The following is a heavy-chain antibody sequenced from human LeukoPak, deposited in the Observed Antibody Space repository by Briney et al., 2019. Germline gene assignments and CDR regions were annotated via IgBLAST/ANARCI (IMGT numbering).Heavy chain of an antibody. J-gene: IGHJ4*02. V-gene: IGHV4-59*01. D-gene: IGHD3-10*01. Sequence: SETLSLTGTVSGVSISSYYWSWIRQPPGKGLEWIGYIYYNGSTNYNPSLKSRVTISVDTSKNQFSLKLSSVTAADTAVYYCARESYFPRYFDYWGQGTLVTVSS. CDR2: IYYNGST. CDR1: GVSISSYY. CDR3: ARESYFPRYFDY.